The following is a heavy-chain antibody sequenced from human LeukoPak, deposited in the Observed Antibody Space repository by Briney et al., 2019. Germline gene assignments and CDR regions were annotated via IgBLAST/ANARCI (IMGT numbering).Heavy chain of an antibody. J-gene: IGHJ4*02. CDR2: INTDGSTT. Sequence: GRSLRLSCAASGFIFNTYWMHWVRQSPGKGLVWVSRINTDGSTTSYADSVKGRFTISRDNAKNTLYLQMNSLTAEDTAVYYCAREDGDAYNFFDYWGQGTLVTVSS. CDR1: GFIFNTYW. D-gene: IGHD5-24*01. V-gene: IGHV3-74*01. CDR3: AREDGDAYNFFDY.